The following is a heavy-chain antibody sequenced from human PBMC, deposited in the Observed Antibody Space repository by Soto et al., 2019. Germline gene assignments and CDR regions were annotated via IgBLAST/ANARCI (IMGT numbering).Heavy chain of an antibody. D-gene: IGHD2-2*01. V-gene: IGHV4-34*01. CDR3: AREDIVVVPAAVYYYGMDV. CDR2: INHSGST. CDR1: GGSFSGYY. Sequence: SETLSLTCAVYGGSFSGYYWSGIRQPPGKGLEWIGEINHSGSTNYNPSLKSRVTISVDTSKNQFSLKLSSVTAADTAVYYCAREDIVVVPAAVYYYGMDVWGQGTTVTVS. J-gene: IGHJ6*02.